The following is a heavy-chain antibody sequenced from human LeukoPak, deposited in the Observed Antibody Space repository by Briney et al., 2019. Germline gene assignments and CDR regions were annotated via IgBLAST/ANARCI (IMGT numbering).Heavy chain of an antibody. D-gene: IGHD5-18*01. CDR3: ARLSPYSYGLAPIDY. V-gene: IGHV3-66*04. J-gene: IGHJ4*02. CDR1: GFTVSSNY. Sequence: RGSLRLSCAASGFTVSSNYMSWVRQAPGKGLEWVSVIYSGGNTYYADSVKGRFTISRDNSKNTLYLQMNSLRAEDTAVYYCARLSPYSYGLAPIDYWGQETLVTVSS. CDR2: IYSGGNT.